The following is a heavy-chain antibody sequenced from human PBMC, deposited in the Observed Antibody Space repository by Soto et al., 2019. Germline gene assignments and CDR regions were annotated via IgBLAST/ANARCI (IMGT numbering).Heavy chain of an antibody. J-gene: IGHJ4*02. CDR1: GFTFSSYG. V-gene: IGHV3-33*01. Sequence: QVQLVESGGGVVQPGRSLRLSCAASGFTFSSYGMHWVRQAPGKGLEWVAVIWYDGSNKYYADSVKGRFTISRDNSKNTLYLQMNSLRAEDTAVYYCARSWHYYDSSGYYYWVQGTLVTVSS. D-gene: IGHD3-22*01. CDR3: ARSWHYYDSSGYYY. CDR2: IWYDGSNK.